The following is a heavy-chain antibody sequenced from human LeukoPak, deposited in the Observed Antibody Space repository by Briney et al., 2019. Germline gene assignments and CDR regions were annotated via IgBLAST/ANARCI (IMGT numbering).Heavy chain of an antibody. CDR1: GYTFTGYH. V-gene: IGHV1-46*01. J-gene: IGHJ6*02. Sequence: ASVKVSCKASGYTFTGYHMHWVRQAPGQGLEWMGRINPNSGDTNYAQKFQGRVSMTRDTSTSTVYMELSSLRSEDTAVYYCARLAPYYYGMDVWGQGTTVTVSS. CDR2: INPNSGDT. CDR3: ARLAPYYYGMDV.